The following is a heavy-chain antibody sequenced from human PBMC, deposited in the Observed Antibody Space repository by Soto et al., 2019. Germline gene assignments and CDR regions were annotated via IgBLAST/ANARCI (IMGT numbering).Heavy chain of an antibody. CDR1: GVSISSYY. J-gene: IGHJ2*01. CDR2: IYYTGST. CDR3: ANFNWYFDP. Sequence: ASETMSLTCTVSGVSISSYYWSWIRQPPGKGLEWIGYIYYTGSTNYNPSLKSRVTISVDTSKNQFSLQLSSVTAADTAVYYCANFNWYFDPWGRGTLVTVSS. V-gene: IGHV4-59*01.